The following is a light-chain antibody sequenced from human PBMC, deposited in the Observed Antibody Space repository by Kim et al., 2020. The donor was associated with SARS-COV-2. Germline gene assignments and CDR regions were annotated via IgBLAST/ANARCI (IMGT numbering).Light chain of an antibody. CDR1: SGINVGTYR. J-gene: IGLJ3*02. V-gene: IGLV5-39*01. Sequence: QPVLTQPTSLSASPGASARFTCTLRSGINVGTYRIYWYQQKPGSPPRYLLRYHSDSDKEHGSGVPSRFSGSKDASTNAGLLFISGLQSEDEADYYCAIWFSSTWVFGGGTQLTVL. CDR3: AIWFSSTWV. CDR2: YHSDSDK.